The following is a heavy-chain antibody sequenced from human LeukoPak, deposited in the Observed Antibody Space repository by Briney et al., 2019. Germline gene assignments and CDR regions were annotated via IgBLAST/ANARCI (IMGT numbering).Heavy chain of an antibody. V-gene: IGHV4-34*01. J-gene: IGHJ4*02. Sequence: SETLSLTCAVYGGSFSGYYWSWIRQPPGKGLEWIGEINHSGSTNYNPSLKSRVTISVDTSKNQFSLKLSSVTAADTAVYYCARGEDDILTGYYSVPYWGQGTLVTVSS. CDR3: ARGEDDILTGYYSVPY. CDR2: INHSGST. D-gene: IGHD3-9*01. CDR1: GGSFSGYY.